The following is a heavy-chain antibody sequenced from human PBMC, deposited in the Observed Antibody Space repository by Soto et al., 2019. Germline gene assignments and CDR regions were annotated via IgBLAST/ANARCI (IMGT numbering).Heavy chain of an antibody. J-gene: IGHJ6*02. D-gene: IGHD3-10*01. CDR3: AGQTYYYGSGSYPPYYYYYYGMDV. Sequence: ASVKVSCKASGGTFSSYAISWVRQAPGQGLEWMGGIIPIFGTANYAQKFQGRVTITADESTSTAYMELSSLGSEDTAVYYCAGQTYYYGSGSYPPYYYYYYGMDVWGQGTTVTVSS. V-gene: IGHV1-69*13. CDR1: GGTFSSYA. CDR2: IIPIFGTA.